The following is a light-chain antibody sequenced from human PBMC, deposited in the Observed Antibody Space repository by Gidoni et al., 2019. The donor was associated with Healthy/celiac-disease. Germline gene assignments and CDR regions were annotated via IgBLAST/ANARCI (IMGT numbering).Light chain of an antibody. V-gene: IGKV1-33*01. CDR3: QHRWT. CDR1: QDISNY. Sequence: DIQMTQSPSSLSASVGYRVTITCQASQDISNYLNWYQQKPGKAPKLLIYDASNLETGVPSRFSGSGSGTDFTFTISSLQPEDIATYYCQHRWTFGQGTKLEIK. CDR2: DAS. J-gene: IGKJ2*02.